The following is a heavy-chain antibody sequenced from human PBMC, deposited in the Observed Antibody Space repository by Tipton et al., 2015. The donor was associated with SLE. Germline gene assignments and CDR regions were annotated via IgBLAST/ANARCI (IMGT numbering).Heavy chain of an antibody. Sequence: GLVKPSETLSLTCTVSGDSISTGNYYWSWIRQPAGKGLEWIGRIYPSMSTNYNPSLKSQVTMSMDTSKNQFSLKLSSVAAADTAVYYCARDCQVPSGAWDFYYYMDVWGRGATVTVSS. J-gene: IGHJ6*03. CDR1: GDSISTGNYY. CDR2: IYPSMST. V-gene: IGHV4-61*02. CDR3: ARDCQVPSGAWDFYYYMDV. D-gene: IGHD1-26*01.